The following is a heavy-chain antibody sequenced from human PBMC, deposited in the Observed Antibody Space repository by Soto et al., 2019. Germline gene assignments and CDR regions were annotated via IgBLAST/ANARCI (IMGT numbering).Heavy chain of an antibody. J-gene: IGHJ6*02. CDR1: GFTFSSYG. V-gene: IGHV3-30*18. Sequence: QAGGSLRLSCAASGFTFSSYGMHWVRQAPGKGLEWVALILYDGSNKYYADSVKGRFTISRDNSKNTLYLQMHTLRAEDTAVYYCAKVGDSSGAGTDVWGQGTTVTVSS. CDR3: AKVGDSSGAGTDV. CDR2: ILYDGSNK. D-gene: IGHD3-22*01.